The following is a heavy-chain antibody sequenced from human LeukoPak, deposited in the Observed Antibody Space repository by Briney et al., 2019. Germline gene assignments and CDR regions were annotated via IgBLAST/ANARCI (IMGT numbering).Heavy chain of an antibody. D-gene: IGHD3-16*01. CDR1: GFTFTNYW. CDR2: IKPDGSDT. J-gene: IGHJ6*03. V-gene: IGHV3-7*01. Sequence: GGSLRLSCVVSGFTFTNYWTGWVRQAPGKGLEWVGNIKPDGSDTYYMDSVKGRFTISRDNPETSLHLQMESLRAEDTAVYYCARVGPQGADPYVDVWGKGTTVTISS. CDR3: ARVGPQGADPYVDV.